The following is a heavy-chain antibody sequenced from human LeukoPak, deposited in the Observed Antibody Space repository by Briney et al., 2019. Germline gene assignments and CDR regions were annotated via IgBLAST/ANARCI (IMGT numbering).Heavy chain of an antibody. J-gene: IGHJ3*02. D-gene: IGHD1-26*01. CDR3: AKDSGSLGPDGFDI. CDR1: GGTFSSYA. CDR2: IIPILGIA. Sequence: ASVKVSCKASGGTFSSYAISWVRQAPGQGLEWMGRIIPILGIANYAQKFQGRVTITADKSTSTAYMELSSLRSEDTAVYYCAKDSGSLGPDGFDIWGRGTMVTVSS. V-gene: IGHV1-69*04.